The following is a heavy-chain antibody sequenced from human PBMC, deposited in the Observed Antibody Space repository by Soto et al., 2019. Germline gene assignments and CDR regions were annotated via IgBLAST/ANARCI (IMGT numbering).Heavy chain of an antibody. J-gene: IGHJ4*02. Sequence: AASGKVSWKGSWYTLTKFGINWVRQAPGQGLEWMGWISAYTGNTNYAQKLQGRVTMTTDTSTSTAYMELRSLRSDDTAVYYCARDSSDYYRIWGQGTLVTVS. CDR2: ISAYTGNT. CDR3: ARDSSDYYRI. V-gene: IGHV1-18*01. D-gene: IGHD3-22*01. CDR1: WYTLTKFG.